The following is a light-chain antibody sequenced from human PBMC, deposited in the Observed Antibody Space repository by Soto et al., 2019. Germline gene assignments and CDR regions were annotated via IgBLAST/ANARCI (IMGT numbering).Light chain of an antibody. J-gene: IGKJ2*01. CDR1: QTITTY. V-gene: IGKV1-39*01. CDR3: QQTYSTPHT. CDR2: AAI. Sequence: DLQITQSPSSLSAYVRYTVHITFRASQTITTYLNWYQHKPGKAPKLLIYAAISLQSGVPSRLSGSGSGTDFTLTISSLQPEDFATYYCQQTYSTPHTFGQGTKVDIK.